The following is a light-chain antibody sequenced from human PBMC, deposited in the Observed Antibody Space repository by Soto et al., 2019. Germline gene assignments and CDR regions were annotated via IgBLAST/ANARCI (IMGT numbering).Light chain of an antibody. CDR1: SSDVGGYNY. CDR3: CSYAGSYSRV. Sequence: QSALTQPRSVSGSPGQSVTISCTGTSSDVGGYNYVSWYQHDPGKAPKLMISDVSKRPSGVPDRFSGSKSGNTASLTISGLQAEDEADYYCCSYAGSYSRVLGGGTKLTVL. J-gene: IGLJ3*02. CDR2: DVS. V-gene: IGLV2-11*01.